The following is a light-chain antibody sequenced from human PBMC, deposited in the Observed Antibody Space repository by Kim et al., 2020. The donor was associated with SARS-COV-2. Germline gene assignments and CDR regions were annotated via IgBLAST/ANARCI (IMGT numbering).Light chain of an antibody. CDR1: QSVRSSY. CDR3: QKYGSPYT. CDR2: GAS. V-gene: IGKV3-20*01. J-gene: IGKJ2*01. Sequence: EIVLTQSPGTLSLSPGERATLSCRASQSVRSSYLAWYQQKPGQAPRLLIYGASSRATGIPDRFSGSGSGTDFTLTISRLEPEDFAVYYCQKYGSPYTFGQGTKLEI.